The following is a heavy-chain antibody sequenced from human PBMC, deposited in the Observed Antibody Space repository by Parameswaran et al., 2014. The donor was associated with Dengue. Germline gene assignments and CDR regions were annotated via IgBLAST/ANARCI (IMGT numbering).Heavy chain of an antibody. V-gene: IGHV3-48*03. D-gene: IGHD2-15*01. J-gene: IGHJ6*02. CDR2: ISTTGNII. Sequence: VRQMPGKGLEWVSYISTTGNIIYYADSVKGRFTTSRDNAKNSLFLQMNSLRAEDTAVYYCATPVVAATYEYYYPMDVWGQGTTVTVSS. CDR3: ATPVVAATYEYYYPMDV.